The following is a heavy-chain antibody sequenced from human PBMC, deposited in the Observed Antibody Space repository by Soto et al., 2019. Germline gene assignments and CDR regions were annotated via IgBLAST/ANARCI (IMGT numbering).Heavy chain of an antibody. CDR3: ATRTRGGSGKKTYYSGRDV. CDR2: FDPEDGET. D-gene: IGHD3-10*01. CDR1: GYTLTELS. J-gene: IGHJ6*04. Sequence: ASVKVSCKVSGYTLTELSMHWVRQAPGKGLEWMGGFDPEDGETIYAQKFQGRVTMTEDTSTDTAYMELSSLRSEGTAVYYCATRTRGGSGKKTYYSGRDVGGKGTRVTFPS. V-gene: IGHV1-24*01.